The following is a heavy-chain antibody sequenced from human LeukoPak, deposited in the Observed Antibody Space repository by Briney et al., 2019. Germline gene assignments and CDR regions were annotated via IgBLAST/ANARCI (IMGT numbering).Heavy chain of an antibody. V-gene: IGHV1-2*02. CDR3: ARDTYCSSTSCSYYYYYMDV. CDR2: INPNSGGT. Sequence: ASVKVSCKASGYTFTGYYMHWVRQAPGQGLEWMGWINPNSGGTNYAQKFQGRVTMTRDTSISTAYMELSRLRSDDTAVYYCARDTYCSSTSCSYYYYYMDVWGKGTTVTVSS. D-gene: IGHD2-2*01. J-gene: IGHJ6*03. CDR1: GYTFTGYY.